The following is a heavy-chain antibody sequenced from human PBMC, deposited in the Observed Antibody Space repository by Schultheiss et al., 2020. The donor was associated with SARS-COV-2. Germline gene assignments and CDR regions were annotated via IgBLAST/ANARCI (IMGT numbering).Heavy chain of an antibody. V-gene: IGHV3-23*01. CDR1: GFTFSSYA. J-gene: IGHJ4*02. CDR3: AKAEGIAVAGLVYY. Sequence: GGSLRLSCAASGFTFSSYAMSWVRQAPGKGLEWVSAISGSGGSTYYADSVKGRFTISRDNSKNTLYLQMNSLRAEDTAVYYCAKAEGIAVAGLVYYWGQGTLVTVSS. D-gene: IGHD6-19*01. CDR2: ISGSGGST.